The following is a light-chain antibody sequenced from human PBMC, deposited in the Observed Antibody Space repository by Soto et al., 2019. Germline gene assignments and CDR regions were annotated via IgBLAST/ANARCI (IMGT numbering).Light chain of an antibody. Sequence: QSALTQPPSASGSPGQSVTISCTGTGSDVGDYNYVSWYQQHPGKAPKLMIYEVSKRPSGVPDRFSGSKSGNTASLTVSGLQAEDEADYYCSSYTSSSTLYVFGTGTKVTVL. CDR2: EVS. J-gene: IGLJ1*01. CDR3: SSYTSSSTLYV. V-gene: IGLV2-8*01. CDR1: GSDVGDYNY.